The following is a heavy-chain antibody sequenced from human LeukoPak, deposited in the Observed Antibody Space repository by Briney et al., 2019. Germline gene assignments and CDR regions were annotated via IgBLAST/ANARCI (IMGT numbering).Heavy chain of an antibody. CDR2: IYYSGST. J-gene: IGHJ4*02. Sequence: SETLSLTCTVSGGSISSSSYYWGWIRQPPGKGLEWIGSIYYSGSTYYNPSLKSRVTISVDTSKNQFSLKLSSVTAADTAVYYCARDHVGATPFDYWGQGTLVTVSS. D-gene: IGHD1-26*01. V-gene: IGHV4-39*02. CDR1: GGSISSSSYY. CDR3: ARDHVGATPFDY.